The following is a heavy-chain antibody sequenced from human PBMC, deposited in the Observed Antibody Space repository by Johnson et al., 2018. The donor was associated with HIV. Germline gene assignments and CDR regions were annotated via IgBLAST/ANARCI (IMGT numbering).Heavy chain of an antibody. Sequence: QVQLVESGGGVVQPGRSLRLSCAASGFTFSSYAMHWVRQAPGKGLEWVAVISYDGSNKYYADSVKGRFTISRDNSKNTLYLQMNSLRAEDTAVYYWARFPPGERDDAFDIWGQGKMVTVSS. CDR2: ISYDGSNK. CDR3: ARFPPGERDDAFDI. J-gene: IGHJ3*02. CDR1: GFTFSSYA. D-gene: IGHD1-1*01. V-gene: IGHV3-30-3*01.